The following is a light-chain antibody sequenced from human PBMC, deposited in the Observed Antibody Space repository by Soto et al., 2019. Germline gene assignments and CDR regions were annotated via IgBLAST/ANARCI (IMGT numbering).Light chain of an antibody. CDR2: DDS. J-gene: IGLJ1*01. CDR1: NIGSKS. CDR3: QVWDNSSDLYV. V-gene: IGLV3-21*02. Sequence: SSELTQPPSVSVAPGQTARITCAGANIGSKSVHWYQQKPGQAPMLVVYDDSDRPSGIPERFSGSNSGNTATLTISRVEAGDEADYYCQVWDNSSDLYVFGSGTKLTVL.